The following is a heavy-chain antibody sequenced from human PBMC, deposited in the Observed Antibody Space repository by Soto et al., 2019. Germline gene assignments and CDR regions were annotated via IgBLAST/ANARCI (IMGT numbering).Heavy chain of an antibody. CDR3: AREQGWSGYYFDF. D-gene: IGHD3-10*02. V-gene: IGHV3-53*01. J-gene: IGHJ4*02. CDR2: LYGTGST. Sequence: GGSLRLSCEVAGFSVSTNYMTWVRQAPGKGLEWVSVLYGTGSTYYADSVKGRFTISRDNSKNTIFLQMNNLGAEDTALYYCAREQGWSGYYFDFWGQGTKVTVSS. CDR1: GFSVSTNY.